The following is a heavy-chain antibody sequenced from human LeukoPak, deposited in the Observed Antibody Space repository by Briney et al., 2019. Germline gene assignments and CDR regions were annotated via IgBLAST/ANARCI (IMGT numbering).Heavy chain of an antibody. CDR3: AKTGLYSSSSRGYFDY. D-gene: IGHD6-6*01. CDR1: GFTFSNYV. V-gene: IGHV3-23*01. CDR2: ISGSGITT. J-gene: IGHJ4*02. Sequence: GGSLRLSCAASGFTFSNYVVGWVRQPPGEGLQWVSVISGSGITTYYARSVKGRFTISRDNSKNTLYLQMNNLRAEDTAIYYCAKTGLYSSSSRGYFDYWGQGTLVTVSS.